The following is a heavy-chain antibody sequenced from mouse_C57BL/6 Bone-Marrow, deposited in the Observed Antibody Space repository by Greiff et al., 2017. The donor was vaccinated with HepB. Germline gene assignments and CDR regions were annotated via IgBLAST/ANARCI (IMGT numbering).Heavy chain of an antibody. V-gene: IGHV7-3*01. D-gene: IGHD1-1*01. CDR1: GFTFTDYY. Sequence: EVKLQESGGGLVQPGGSLSLSCAASGFTFTDYYMSWVRQPPGKALEWLGFIRNKANGYTTEYSASVKGRFTISRDNSQSILYLQMNALRAEDSATYYCARSSYYYGSSWYFDVWGTGTTVTVSS. J-gene: IGHJ1*03. CDR2: IRNKANGYTT. CDR3: ARSSYYYGSSWYFDV.